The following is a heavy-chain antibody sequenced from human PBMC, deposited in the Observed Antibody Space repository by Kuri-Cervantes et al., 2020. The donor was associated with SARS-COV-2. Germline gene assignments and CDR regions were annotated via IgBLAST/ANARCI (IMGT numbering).Heavy chain of an antibody. CDR2: INHSGNT. Sequence: SQTLSLTCAGYGGSFSGYYWSWIRQPPGKGLEWIGEINHSGNTNYNPSLKGRVTISVDTSKKQFSLKMYSVTAADTAVYYCAGGSMRGAASQYFQHWGQGTLVTVSS. CDR1: GGSFSGYY. V-gene: IGHV4-34*01. CDR3: AGGSMRGAASQYFQH. D-gene: IGHD3-10*01. J-gene: IGHJ1*01.